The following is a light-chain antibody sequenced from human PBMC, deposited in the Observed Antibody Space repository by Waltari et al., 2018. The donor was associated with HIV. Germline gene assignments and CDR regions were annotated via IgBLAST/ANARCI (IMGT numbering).Light chain of an antibody. CDR3: QSYDSSLSGSV. V-gene: IGLV1-40*01. Sequence: QSVLTQPPSVSGAPGQRVTICCSGSRSNIGARFDVHWYQQIPGTAPKLLIYGNSNRPSGVPDRFSGSKSGTSASLAITGLQAEDEADYYCQSYDSSLSGSVFGGGTKLTVL. J-gene: IGLJ3*02. CDR2: GNS. CDR1: RSNIGARFD.